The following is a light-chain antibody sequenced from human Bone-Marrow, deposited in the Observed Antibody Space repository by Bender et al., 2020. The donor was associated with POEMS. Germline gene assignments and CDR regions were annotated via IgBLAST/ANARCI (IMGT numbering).Light chain of an antibody. CDR2: EVS. Sequence: QSALTQPASVSGSPGQSITISCTGTGSDLGSFDLVSWYHQHPGEAPKLIISEVSKRPSGVSDRFSGSKSGNTASLTISGLQAEDEGDYYCSSYAGTYVIFGGGTKLTVL. V-gene: IGLV2-23*02. J-gene: IGLJ2*01. CDR1: GSDLGSFDL. CDR3: SSYAGTYVI.